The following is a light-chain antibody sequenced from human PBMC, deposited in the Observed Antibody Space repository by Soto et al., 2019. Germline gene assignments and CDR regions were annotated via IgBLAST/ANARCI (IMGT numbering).Light chain of an antibody. V-gene: IGLV2-14*01. CDR3: SSYTTSNTRQIV. CDR2: DVS. J-gene: IGLJ1*01. CDR1: SSDVGGYNY. Sequence: QSVLTQPASVSGYTGQSITISCTGTSSDVGGYNYVSWYQQHPGKAPKFMIYDVSNRPSGVSNRFSGSKSGNTASLTISGLQAEDEADYYCSSYTTSNTRQIVFGTGTKVTVL.